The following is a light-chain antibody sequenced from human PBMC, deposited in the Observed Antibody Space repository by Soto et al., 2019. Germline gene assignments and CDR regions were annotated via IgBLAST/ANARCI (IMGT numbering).Light chain of an antibody. CDR2: ATS. V-gene: IGKV3-15*01. CDR1: QRVSNN. J-gene: IGKJ5*01. CDR3: QQYDNWPPP. Sequence: EIVMTQSPATLSVSPGERATLSCRASQRVSNNLAWYQQRPGRSPRLLIYATSTRATGIPARFSGSGSGTECTLTISSLQSEDFAVYYCQQYDNWPPPVGQGTRLEI.